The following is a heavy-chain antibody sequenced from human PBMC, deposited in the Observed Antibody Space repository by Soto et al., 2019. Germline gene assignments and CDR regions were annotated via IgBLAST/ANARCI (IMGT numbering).Heavy chain of an antibody. CDR1: GYTFTSYD. CDR3: ARGFYYYYYMDV. Sequence: ASVKVSCKASGYTFTSYDINWVRQATGQGLEWMGWMNPNSGNTGYAQKFLGRVTMTRNTSISTAYMELSSLRSEDTAVYYCARGFYYYYYMDVWGKGTTVTVSS. J-gene: IGHJ6*03. V-gene: IGHV1-8*01. CDR2: MNPNSGNT.